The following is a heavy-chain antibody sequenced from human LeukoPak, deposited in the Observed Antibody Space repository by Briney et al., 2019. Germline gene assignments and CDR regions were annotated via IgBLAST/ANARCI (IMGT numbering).Heavy chain of an antibody. J-gene: IGHJ4*02. CDR1: GFTFSSYA. CDR3: ARDQEPIAVAGFPDY. CDR2: ISYDGSNK. V-gene: IGHV3-30-3*01. Sequence: GRSLRLSCAAPGFTFSSYAMHWVRQAPGKGLGWVAVISYDGSNKYYADSVKGRFTISRDNSKNTLYLQMDRLRAEDTAVYYCARDQEPIAVAGFPDYWGEGTLLSVPS. D-gene: IGHD6-19*01.